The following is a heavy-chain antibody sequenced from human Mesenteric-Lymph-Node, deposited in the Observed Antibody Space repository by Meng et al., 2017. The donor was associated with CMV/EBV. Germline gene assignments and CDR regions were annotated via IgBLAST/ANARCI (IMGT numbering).Heavy chain of an antibody. V-gene: IGHV1-3*01. CDR3: AKQNSGYDSGGGDY. CDR2: IDGGSGNT. CDR1: GYTFTSYA. Sequence: KATGYTFTSYAVHWVRQASGQSLEWMGWIDGGSGNTKYSQKFQGRVTLTRDTSASTVYMELSSLRSEDTAVYYCAKQNSGYDSGGGDYWGQGTLVTVSS. J-gene: IGHJ4*02. D-gene: IGHD5-12*01.